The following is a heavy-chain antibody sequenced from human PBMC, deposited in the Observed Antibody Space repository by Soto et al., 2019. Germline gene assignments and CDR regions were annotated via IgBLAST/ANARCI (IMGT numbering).Heavy chain of an antibody. CDR2: INPNSGGT. CDR3: ARSNCSGGSCLCFDY. D-gene: IGHD2-15*01. CDR1: GYTFTGYY. J-gene: IGHJ4*02. V-gene: IGHV1-2*04. Sequence: GASVKVSCKASGYTFTGYYMHWVRQAPGQGLEWMGWINPNSGGTNYAQKFQGWVTMTRDTSISTAYMELSRLRSDDTAVYYCARSNCSGGSCLCFDYWGQGTLVTVSS.